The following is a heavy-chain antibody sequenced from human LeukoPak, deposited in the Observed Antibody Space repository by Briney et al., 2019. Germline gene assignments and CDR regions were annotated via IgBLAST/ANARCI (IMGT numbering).Heavy chain of an antibody. V-gene: IGHV3-23*01. CDR3: AKDHDSRGFPTFDY. Sequence: GGSLRLSCAASGFAFSSYYMSWVCQAPGKGPEWVSTISGSGDATYYGDSVKGRLTISRDNSKNTLYLQMNSLRAEDTAMYYCAKDHDSRGFPTFDYWGQGILVTVSS. D-gene: IGHD3-22*01. J-gene: IGHJ4*02. CDR1: GFAFSSYY. CDR2: ISGSGDAT.